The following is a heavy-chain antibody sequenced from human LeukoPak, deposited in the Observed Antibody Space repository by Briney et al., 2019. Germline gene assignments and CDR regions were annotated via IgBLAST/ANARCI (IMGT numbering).Heavy chain of an antibody. V-gene: IGHV1-8*01. CDR1: GYTFTSYD. CDR2: MNPNSGNT. CDR3: ARVPVGHRSSTSCYEFDP. J-gene: IGHJ5*02. D-gene: IGHD2-2*01. Sequence: ASVKVSCKASGYTFTSYDINWVRQATGQGLEWMGWMNPNSGNTGYAQKFQGRVTMTRNTSISTAYMELSSLRSEDTAVYYCARVPVGHRSSTSCYEFDPWGQGTLVTVSS.